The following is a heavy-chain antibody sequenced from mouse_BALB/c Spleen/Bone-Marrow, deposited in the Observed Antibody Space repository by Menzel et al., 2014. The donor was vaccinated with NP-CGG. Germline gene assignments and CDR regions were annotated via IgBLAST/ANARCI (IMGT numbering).Heavy chain of an antibody. V-gene: IGHV14-3*02. CDR1: GFNIKDTY. J-gene: IGHJ2*01. Sequence: EVKLQESGAELVKPGASVKLSCTASGFNIKDTYMHWVKQRPEQGLEWIGRIDPANGNTKYDPKFQGKATITADTSSNPAYLQRSSLTSEDAAVYYCARVYCCGRGYFDYWGQGTTLTVSS. D-gene: IGHD1-1*01. CDR3: ARVYCCGRGYFDY. CDR2: IDPANGNT.